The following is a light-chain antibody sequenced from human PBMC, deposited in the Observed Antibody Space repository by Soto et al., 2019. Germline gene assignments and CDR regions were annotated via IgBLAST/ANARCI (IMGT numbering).Light chain of an antibody. J-gene: IGLJ2*01. Sequence: QSVLTQSPSASASLGASVKLTCTLSSGHSSYAIAWHQQQPEKGPRYLMKLNSDGSHSTGDGIPDRFSGSSSGAERYLTISSLQSEDEADYYCQTWGTGVVFGGGTKVTVL. V-gene: IGLV4-69*01. CDR2: LNSDGSH. CDR3: QTWGTGVV. CDR1: SGHSSYA.